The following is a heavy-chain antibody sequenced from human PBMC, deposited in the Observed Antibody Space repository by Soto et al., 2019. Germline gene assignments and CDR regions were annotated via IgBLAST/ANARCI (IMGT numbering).Heavy chain of an antibody. CDR3: ARGDGTASCTDW. J-gene: IGHJ4*02. Sequence: QVQLVESGGGVVQPGRSLRLSCAASGFNFSPSTRHWFRQAPGKGVECGAVIQSDGNIKYSAASVRDRFTNSRDDSKSTLYLQMNGLRVEDTAVYYCARGDGTASCTDWWGQGTLVTVSS. CDR2: IQSDGNIK. V-gene: IGHV3-33*01. D-gene: IGHD2-8*01. CDR1: GFNFSPST.